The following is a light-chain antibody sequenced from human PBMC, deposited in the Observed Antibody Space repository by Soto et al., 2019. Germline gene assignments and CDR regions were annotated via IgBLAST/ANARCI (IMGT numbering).Light chain of an antibody. V-gene: IGKV3-20*01. CDR3: QQYGSSPYT. CDR2: GAS. CDR1: QSVCSSY. J-gene: IGKJ2*01. Sequence: EIVLTQSPGTLSLSPGERATLSCRASQSVCSSYLAWYQQKPAQAPRLLIYGASTRASGIPDRCIGSGSGTDFTLTISRLEPEDFALYYFQQYGSSPYTLGQGTKLEIK.